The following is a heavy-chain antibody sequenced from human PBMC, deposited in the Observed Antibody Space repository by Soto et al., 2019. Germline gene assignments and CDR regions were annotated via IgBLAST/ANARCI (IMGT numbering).Heavy chain of an antibody. CDR3: ARAGGTRGIDY. V-gene: IGHV1-3*01. J-gene: IGHJ4*02. CDR2: INAGNGNT. CDR1: GYTFTSYA. Sequence: QVQLVQSGAEVKKPGASVKVSCKASGYTFTSYAMHWVRQAPGQRLEWMGWINAGNGNTKYSQKFQGRVTITRDTAASTAYMELSSLRSEDTAVYYCARAGGTRGIDYWGQGTLVTVSS. D-gene: IGHD6-13*01.